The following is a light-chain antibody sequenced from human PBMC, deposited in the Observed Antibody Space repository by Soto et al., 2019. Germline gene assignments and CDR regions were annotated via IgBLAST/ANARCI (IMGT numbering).Light chain of an antibody. J-gene: IGLJ1*01. CDR2: DVS. V-gene: IGLV2-11*01. Sequence: QSALTQPRSVSGSRGQSVTISFAGTSSDVGSYNYVSWYQQHPGKAPKLMIYDVSKRPSGVPDRFSGSKSGNTASLTISGLQAEDEADYYCCSYAGSYTPDVFTPGTHVTVL. CDR3: CSYAGSYTPDV. CDR1: SSDVGSYNY.